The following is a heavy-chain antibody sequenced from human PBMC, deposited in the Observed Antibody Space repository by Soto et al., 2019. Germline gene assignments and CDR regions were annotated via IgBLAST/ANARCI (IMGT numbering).Heavy chain of an antibody. J-gene: IGHJ4*02. V-gene: IGHV3-21*01. Sequence: EVQLLESGGDLVKPGGSLRLSCAVSGITFSFYSMNWVRQAPGKGLEWVSAISNTGDYIYYADSVKGRFTISRDNAKNSLFLLLNSLRAEDTAVYYCARAESGDISDWGQGTLVTVSS. D-gene: IGHD2-21*02. CDR1: GITFSFYS. CDR2: ISNTGDYI. CDR3: ARAESGDISD.